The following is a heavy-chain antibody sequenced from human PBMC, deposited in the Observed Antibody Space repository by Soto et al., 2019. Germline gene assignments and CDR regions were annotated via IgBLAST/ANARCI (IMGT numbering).Heavy chain of an antibody. CDR2: ISGSGSTT. CDR3: VTRSRGLQSSPPRLDS. V-gene: IGHV3-23*01. Sequence: EVQLLESGGGLVQPGGSLRLSCAASGLTFSGYGMSWVRQAPGTGLEWVSAISGSGSTTYYADSVKGRFTISRDDSRNIPFPQMNSLRAEDTAVYYCVTRSRGLQSSPPRLDSWGQGTLATVSS. CDR1: GLTFSGYG. D-gene: IGHD4-4*01. J-gene: IGHJ4*02.